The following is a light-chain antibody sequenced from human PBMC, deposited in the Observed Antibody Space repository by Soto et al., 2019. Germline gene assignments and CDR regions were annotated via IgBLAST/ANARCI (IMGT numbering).Light chain of an antibody. CDR3: QQYDSLPPFT. Sequence: DIQMTQSPSSLSASVGDRVTITCQASQDITNYLNWYQHKPGKAPKLLIYDASNLETGVPSRFSGSGSGTHFTFTISSLQPEYIAIYYRQQYDSLPPFTFGPGTKVDIK. J-gene: IGKJ3*01. CDR2: DAS. CDR1: QDITNY. V-gene: IGKV1-33*01.